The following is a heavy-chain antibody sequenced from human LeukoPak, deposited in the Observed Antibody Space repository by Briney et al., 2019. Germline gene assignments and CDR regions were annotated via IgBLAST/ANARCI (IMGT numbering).Heavy chain of an antibody. J-gene: IGHJ4*02. CDR1: GFTFSSYG. CDR3: AKDHEYYYDSSGFDY. V-gene: IGHV3-30*18. Sequence: GGSLRLSCVVSGFTFSSYGMHWVRQAPGKGLGWVAVMSDYGSNKYYPPSVKGRFTISRDNAKNPLYLQMKSLRAEDTAVYYCAKDHEYYYDSSGFDYWGQGTLVTVSS. D-gene: IGHD3-22*01. CDR2: MSDYGSNK.